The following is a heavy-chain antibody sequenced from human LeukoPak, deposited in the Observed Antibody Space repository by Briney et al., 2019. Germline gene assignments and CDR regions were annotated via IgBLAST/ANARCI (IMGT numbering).Heavy chain of an antibody. CDR3: ARRYYYNLGSFPFDF. CDR2: IFYNGHT. V-gene: IGHV4-59*11. J-gene: IGHJ4*02. Sequence: SETLSLTCTVSGDSISSHYWSWIRQPPGKGLEWIGYIFYNGHTNYNPSLTSRVAMSVDTSKNQFYLNLSSVTAADTAVYYCARRYYYNLGSFPFDFWGQGTLVTVSS. D-gene: IGHD3-10*01. CDR1: GDSISSHY.